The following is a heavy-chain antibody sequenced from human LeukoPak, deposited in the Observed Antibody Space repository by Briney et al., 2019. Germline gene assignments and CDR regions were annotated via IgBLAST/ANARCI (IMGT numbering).Heavy chain of an antibody. CDR1: GYSISSGYY. CDR3: ARFISSSWYFVFDY. V-gene: IGHV4-38-2*01. J-gene: IGHJ4*02. D-gene: IGHD6-13*01. Sequence: SSETLSLTCSVSGYSISSGYYWGWIRQPPGKGLEWIGSIYHSGSTYYNPSLKSRVTISVDTSKNQFSLKLSSVTAADTAVYYCARFISSSWYFVFDYWGQGTLVTVSS. CDR2: IYHSGST.